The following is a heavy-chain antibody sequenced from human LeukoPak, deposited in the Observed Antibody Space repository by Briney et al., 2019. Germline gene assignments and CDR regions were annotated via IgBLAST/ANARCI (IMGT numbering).Heavy chain of an antibody. CDR3: AKDLVTMIVVVIPYFDY. Sequence: GGSLRLSCAASGFTFSSYGMHWVRQAPGKGLEWVAVIWYDGSNKYYADSVKGRFTISRDNSKNTLYLQMNSLRAEDTAVYYCAKDLVTMIVVVIPYFDYWGQGTLVTVSS. J-gene: IGHJ4*02. CDR1: GFTFSSYG. CDR2: IWYDGSNK. D-gene: IGHD3-22*01. V-gene: IGHV3-30*02.